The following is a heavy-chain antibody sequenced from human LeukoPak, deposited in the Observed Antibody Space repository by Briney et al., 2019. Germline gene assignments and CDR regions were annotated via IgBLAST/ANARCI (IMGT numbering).Heavy chain of an antibody. CDR2: ISGGGGST. V-gene: IGHV3-23*01. J-gene: IGHJ5*01. Sequence: GGSLRLSCAASGFTFSRYAMSWVRQAPGKGLEWVSGISGGGGSTYYADSVKGRLTISRDNSKNTLYLQMNSLRAEDTAVYYCARGSGWLDSWGQGTLVTVSS. CDR3: ARGSGWLDS. CDR1: GFTFSRYA. D-gene: IGHD6-19*01.